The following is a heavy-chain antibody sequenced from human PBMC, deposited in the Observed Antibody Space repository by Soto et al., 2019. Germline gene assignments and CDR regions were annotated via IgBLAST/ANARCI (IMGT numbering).Heavy chain of an antibody. CDR2: ISSSGGNT. CDR3: AKEYSSSWSYFDY. CDR1: GFTFSTYA. Sequence: AGGSLRLSCAASGFTFSTYAMSWVRQAPGKGLEWVSAISSSGGNTYYADSVKGRFTISRDNSKNTLYLQMNSLRAEDTAVYHCAKEYSSSWSYFDYWGQGTLVTVSS. J-gene: IGHJ4*02. D-gene: IGHD6-13*01. V-gene: IGHV3-23*01.